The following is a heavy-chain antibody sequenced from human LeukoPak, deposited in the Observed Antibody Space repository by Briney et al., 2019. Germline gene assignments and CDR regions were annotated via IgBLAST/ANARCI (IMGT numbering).Heavy chain of an antibody. V-gene: IGHV4-34*01. CDR3: ARGSWIHYDSSCYYKY. J-gene: IGHJ4*02. CDR2: INHSGST. D-gene: IGHD3-22*01. Sequence: AAETLSLTCAVYGGSFSGYYWSWIRQPPGKGLEWIGEINHSGSTNYNPSLKSRVTISVDTSKNQFSLKLSSVTAADTAVYYCARGSWIHYDSSCYYKYWGQGTLVTVSS. CDR1: GGSFSGYY.